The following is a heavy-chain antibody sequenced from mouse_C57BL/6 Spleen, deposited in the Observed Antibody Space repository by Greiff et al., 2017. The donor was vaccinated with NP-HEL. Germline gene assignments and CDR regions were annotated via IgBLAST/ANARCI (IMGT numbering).Heavy chain of an antibody. D-gene: IGHD2-4*01. CDR1: GFTFSSYA. J-gene: IGHJ3*01. V-gene: IGHV5-4*01. CDR3: ARGYDYDGFFAY. CDR2: ISDGGSYT. Sequence: DVQLVESGGGLVKPGGSLKLSCAASGFTFSSYAMSWVRQTPEKRLEWVATISDGGSYTYYPDNVKGRFTISRDNAKNNLYLQMSHLKSEDTAMYYCARGYDYDGFFAYWGQGTLVTVSA.